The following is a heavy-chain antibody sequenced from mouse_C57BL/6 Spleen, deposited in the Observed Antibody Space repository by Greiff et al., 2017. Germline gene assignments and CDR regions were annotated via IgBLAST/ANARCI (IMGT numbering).Heavy chain of an antibody. J-gene: IGHJ4*01. Sequence: VQLKESGPGLVKPSQSLSLTCSVTGYSITSGYYWNWIRQFPGNKLEWMGYISYDGSNNYNPSLKNRISITRDTSKNQFFLKLNSVTTEDTATYYCAREGLQGLYYAMDYWGQGTSVTVSS. CDR1: GYSITSGYY. CDR3: AREGLQGLYYAMDY. CDR2: ISYDGSN. D-gene: IGHD3-2*02. V-gene: IGHV3-6*01.